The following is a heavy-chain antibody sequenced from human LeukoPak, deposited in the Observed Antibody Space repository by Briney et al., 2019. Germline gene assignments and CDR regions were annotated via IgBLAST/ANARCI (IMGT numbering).Heavy chain of an antibody. J-gene: IGHJ4*02. V-gene: IGHV4-34*01. Sequence: PSETLSLTCAVYGGSFSGYYWSWIRQPPGKGLEWIGEINHSGSTNYNPSLKSRVTISVDTSKNQFSLKLSSVTAADTAVYYCARAQSIAAAGIAYWGQGTLVTVSS. CDR3: ARAQSIAAAGIAY. D-gene: IGHD6-13*01. CDR1: GGSFSGYY. CDR2: INHSGST.